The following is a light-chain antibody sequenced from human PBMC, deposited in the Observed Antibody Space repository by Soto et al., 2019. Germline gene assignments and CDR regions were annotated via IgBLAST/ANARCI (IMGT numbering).Light chain of an antibody. CDR3: QQRSNWPPLS. CDR1: QGVGNS. V-gene: IGKV3-11*01. Sequence: EIVLTQSPTILSLSPGDRATLSCRASQGVGNSLAWYQQKPGQAPRLLVYDVSDRATGIPARFSGSGSGTDFTLTISSLETEDFAVYYCQQRSNWPPLSFGGGTKVDMK. J-gene: IGKJ4*01. CDR2: DVS.